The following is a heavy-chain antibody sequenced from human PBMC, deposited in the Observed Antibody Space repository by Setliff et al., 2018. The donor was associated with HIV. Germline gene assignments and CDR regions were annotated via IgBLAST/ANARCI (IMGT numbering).Heavy chain of an antibody. CDR1: GGSLSGDY. CDR3: VRHPREEPQRNYKFDS. J-gene: IGHJ4*02. Sequence: KPSETLSLTCTVSGGSLSGDYWSWIRQSPGKGLEWIGYIHTRGSINYIPSLKTRATVSLDTSKNQFFLRLTSVTAADTAIYYCVRHPREEPQRNYKFDSWGQGMLVTVS. CDR2: IHTRGSI. D-gene: IGHD1-7*01. V-gene: IGHV4-4*09.